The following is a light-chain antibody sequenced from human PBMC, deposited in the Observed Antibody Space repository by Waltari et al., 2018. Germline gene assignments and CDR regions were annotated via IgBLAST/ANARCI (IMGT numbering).Light chain of an antibody. CDR1: QSVSDS. CDR3: QHRSGP. Sequence: EIVLTQSPATLSLSPGERAPLSCRASQSVSDSLDWYQHKPGQAPRLLVYDASNRATGVPARFSGSGSGTHFTLTISSLEPADFAVYYCQHRSGPFGPGTKVDFK. J-gene: IGKJ3*01. CDR2: DAS. V-gene: IGKV3-11*01.